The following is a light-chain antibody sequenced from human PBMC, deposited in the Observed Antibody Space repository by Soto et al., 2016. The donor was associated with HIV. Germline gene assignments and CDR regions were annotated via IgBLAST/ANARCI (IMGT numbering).Light chain of an antibody. CDR1: QGISSY. J-gene: IGKJ1*01. CDR3: QQYYIYPWT. V-gene: IGKV1-8*01. Sequence: AIRMTQSPSSLSASTGDRVTITCRASQGISSYLAWYQQKPGKAPKVLIYTASAWQSGVPSRFSGSGSGTDFNLTISSLQSEDFATYYCQQYYIYPWTFGQGTKVEIK. CDR2: TAS.